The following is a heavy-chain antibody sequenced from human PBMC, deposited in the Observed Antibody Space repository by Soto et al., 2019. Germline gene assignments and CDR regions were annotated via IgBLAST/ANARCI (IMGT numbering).Heavy chain of an antibody. J-gene: IGHJ4*02. D-gene: IGHD3-9*01. CDR3: ARASLYYDILTGYYEGYFDY. CDR1: GFTFSSYS. V-gene: IGHV3-21*01. CDR2: ISSSSSYI. Sequence: PGGSLRLSCAASGFTFSSYSMNWVRQAPGKGLEWVSSISSSSSYIYYADSVKGRFTISRDNAKNSLYLQMNSLRAEDTAVYYCARASLYYDILTGYYEGYFDYWGQGTLVTVSS.